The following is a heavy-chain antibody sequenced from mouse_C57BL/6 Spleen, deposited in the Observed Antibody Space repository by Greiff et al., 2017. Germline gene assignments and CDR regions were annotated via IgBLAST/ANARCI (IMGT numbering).Heavy chain of an antibody. Sequence: VQLQQSGPELVKPGASVKISCKASGYSFTDYNMNWVKQSNGKSLEWIGVINPNYGTTSYNQKFKGKATLTVDQSSSTAYMQRNSLTSEDSAAYYYARGYYGSSSFAYWGQGTLVTVSA. CDR2: INPNYGTT. CDR1: GYSFTDYN. J-gene: IGHJ3*01. D-gene: IGHD1-1*01. V-gene: IGHV1-39*01. CDR3: ARGYYGSSSFAY.